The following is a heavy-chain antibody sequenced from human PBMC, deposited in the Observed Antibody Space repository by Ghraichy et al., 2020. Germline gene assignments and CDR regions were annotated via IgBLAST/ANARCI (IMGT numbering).Heavy chain of an antibody. Sequence: GGSLRLSCAASGFTFSSFAMSWVRQAPGKGLEWVSSMSGSGSKTYHAESAKGRFTISRDNSKNTLYLQVNSLRAEDTAVYYCARVAVGATRGWFDPWGQGTLVTVSS. CDR3: ARVAVGATRGWFDP. D-gene: IGHD1-26*01. V-gene: IGHV3-23*01. CDR2: MSGSGSKT. CDR1: GFTFSSFA. J-gene: IGHJ5*02.